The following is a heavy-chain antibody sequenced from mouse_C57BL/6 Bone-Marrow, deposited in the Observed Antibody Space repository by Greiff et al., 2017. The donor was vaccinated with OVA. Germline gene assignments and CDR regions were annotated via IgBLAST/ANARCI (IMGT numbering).Heavy chain of an antibody. Sequence: VQLQQSGPELVKPGASVKISCKASGYAFSSSWMNWVKQRPGKGLEWIGRIYPGDGDTNYNGKFKGKATLTADKSSSTAYMQLSSLTSEDSAVYFCASGGTFAYWGQGTLVTVSA. D-gene: IGHD4-1*01. CDR2: IYPGDGDT. CDR1: GYAFSSSW. J-gene: IGHJ3*01. V-gene: IGHV1-82*01. CDR3: ASGGTFAY.